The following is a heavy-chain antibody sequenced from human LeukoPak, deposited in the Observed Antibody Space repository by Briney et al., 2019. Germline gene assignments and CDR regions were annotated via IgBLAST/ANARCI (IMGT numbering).Heavy chain of an antibody. V-gene: IGHV4-4*09. CDR2: IYTSGST. CDR1: GGSISSYY. D-gene: IGHD4-11*01. CDR3: ARERTTVTTYYFDY. J-gene: IGHJ4*02. Sequence: SETLSLTCTVSGGSISSYYWSWIRQPPGKGLEWIEYIYTSGSTNYNPSLKSRVTISVDTSKNQFSLKLSSVTAADTAVYYCARERTTVTTYYFDYWGQGTLVTVSS.